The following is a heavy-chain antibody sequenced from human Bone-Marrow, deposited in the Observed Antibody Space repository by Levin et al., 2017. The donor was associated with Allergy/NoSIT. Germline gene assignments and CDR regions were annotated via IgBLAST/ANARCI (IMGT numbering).Heavy chain of an antibody. D-gene: IGHD5-24*01. Sequence: LRLSCSVSGSSITNFIWWGWIRQPPGKGLEWIGYIYHNGATQYNPSPKSRATLSVDSSKNQIFLSLSSLTAVDTAVYYCAMMARSHHFDNWGQGTLVAVS. J-gene: IGHJ4*02. CDR2: IYHNGAT. CDR3: AMMARSHHFDN. V-gene: IGHV4-28*01. CDR1: GSSITNFIW.